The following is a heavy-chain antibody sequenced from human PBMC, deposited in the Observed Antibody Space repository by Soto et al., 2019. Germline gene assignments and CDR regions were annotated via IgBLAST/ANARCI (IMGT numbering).Heavy chain of an antibody. V-gene: IGHV2-5*02. Sequence: QITLKESGHTLVKPTQTLTLTCTFSGFSLSTSGVGVAWIRQPPGKALEWLALIYLDDDKVYRPSLESRLTITKDTSKNQVVLTMTNMDSVDTATYYCAYLPCSGGSCYWFSFSGMDVWGQGTTVTVSS. J-gene: IGHJ6*02. CDR1: GFSLSTSGVG. CDR3: AYLPCSGGSCYWFSFSGMDV. CDR2: IYLDDDK. D-gene: IGHD2-15*01.